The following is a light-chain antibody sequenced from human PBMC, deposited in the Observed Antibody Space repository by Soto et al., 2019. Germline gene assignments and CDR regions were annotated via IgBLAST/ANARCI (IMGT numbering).Light chain of an antibody. V-gene: IGKV1-5*01. J-gene: IGKJ1*01. CDR3: QHYSSYPWT. Sequence: DIQMTQSHSPLSASIAARVTITCRASQTINNWLAWYQQKPGKAPNLLINHASNLETGVPSRFSGSAFGTEFTLTIISLKPDVFATDYGQHYSSYPWTFGQGTKVEIK. CDR2: HAS. CDR1: QTINNW.